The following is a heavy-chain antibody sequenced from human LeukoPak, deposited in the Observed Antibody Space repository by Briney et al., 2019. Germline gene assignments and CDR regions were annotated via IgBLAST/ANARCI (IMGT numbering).Heavy chain of an antibody. CDR1: GFTFSSYA. D-gene: IGHD2-2*02. V-gene: IGHV3-30-3*01. CDR3: AKGTFPYWSSSRCYTGDY. CDR2: ISYDGSNK. Sequence: PGGSLRLSCAASGFTFSSYAMHWVRQAPGKGLEWVAVISYDGSNKYYADSVRGRFTISRDNSKNTLYLQMNSLRAEDTAVYYCAKGTFPYWSSSRCYTGDYWGQGTLVTVSS. J-gene: IGHJ4*02.